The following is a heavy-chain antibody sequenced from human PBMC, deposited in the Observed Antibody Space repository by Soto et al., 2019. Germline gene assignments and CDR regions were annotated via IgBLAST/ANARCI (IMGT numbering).Heavy chain of an antibody. CDR2: IKQDGSEK. CDR3: ARDLQLGPDAFDI. J-gene: IGHJ3*02. D-gene: IGHD1-1*01. V-gene: IGHV3-7*03. CDR1: GFTFSSYW. Sequence: GGSLRLSCAASGFTFSSYWMSWVRQAPGKGLEWVANIKQDGSEKYYVDSVKGRFTISRDNAKNSLDLQMNSLKAEDPAVYYCARDLQLGPDAFDIWGQGTMVTVSS.